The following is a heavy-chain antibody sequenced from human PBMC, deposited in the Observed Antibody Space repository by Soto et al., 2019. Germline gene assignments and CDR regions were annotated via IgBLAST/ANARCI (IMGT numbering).Heavy chain of an antibody. CDR1: GFTFSSYS. V-gene: IGHV3-21*01. Sequence: EVQLVESGGGLVKPGGSLRLSCAASGFTFSSYSMNWVRQAPGKGLEWVSSISSSSSYIYYADSVKGRFTISRDNAKNSPYLQMNSLRAEATAVYYCAREKLLPGGQYYYGLDFWGQGTTVTVSS. CDR2: ISSSSSYI. D-gene: IGHD2-15*01. J-gene: IGHJ6*02. CDR3: AREKLLPGGQYYYGLDF.